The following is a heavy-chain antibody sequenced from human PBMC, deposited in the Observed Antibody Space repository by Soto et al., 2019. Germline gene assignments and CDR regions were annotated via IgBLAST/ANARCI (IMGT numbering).Heavy chain of an antibody. CDR3: ARHIVDYYYYYMDV. CDR2: IIPIFGTA. V-gene: IGHV1-69*13. CDR1: GGTFSSYA. J-gene: IGHJ6*03. D-gene: IGHD3-22*01. Sequence: GASVKVSCKASGGTFSSYAISWVRQAPGQGLEWMGGIIPIFGTANYAQKFQGRVTITADESTSTAYMELSSLRSEDTAVYYCARHIVDYYYYYMDVWGKGTTVTVSS.